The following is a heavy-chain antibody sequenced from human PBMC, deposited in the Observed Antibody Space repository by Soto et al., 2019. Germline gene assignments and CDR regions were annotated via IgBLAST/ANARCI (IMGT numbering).Heavy chain of an antibody. CDR1: GFTFSAYW. CDR2: IKQAGSEK. V-gene: IGHV3-7*01. J-gene: IGHJ4*02. CDR3: ARKKRANGYLDY. D-gene: IGHD6-25*01. Sequence: EVQLVESGGGLVQTGGSLRLSCAASGFTFSAYWMSWVRQAPGKGLEWVANIKQAGSEKYYVDSVNGRFIISRDDAKNSLFLQVNSLRVEDTAVYYCARKKRANGYLDYWGQGTLVTVSS.